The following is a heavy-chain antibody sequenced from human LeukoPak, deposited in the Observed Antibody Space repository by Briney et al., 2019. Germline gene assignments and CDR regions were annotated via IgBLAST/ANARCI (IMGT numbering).Heavy chain of an antibody. V-gene: IGHV3-53*01. CDR3: ARPTFLYYDILTGYSPDAFDI. CDR2: IYSDNT. J-gene: IGHJ3*02. Sequence: PGGSLRLSCTVSGFTVSSNSMSWVRQAPGKGLEWVSFIYSDNTHYSDSVKGRFTISRDNSKNTLYLQMNSLSAEDTAVYYCARPTFLYYDILTGYSPDAFDIWGQGTMVTVSS. CDR1: GFTVSSNS. D-gene: IGHD3-9*01.